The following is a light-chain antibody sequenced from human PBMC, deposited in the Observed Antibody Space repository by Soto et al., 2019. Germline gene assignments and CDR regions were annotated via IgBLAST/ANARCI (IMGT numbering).Light chain of an antibody. CDR1: SSVVGSYNL. CDR3: CSYAGSSTVV. J-gene: IGLJ1*01. V-gene: IGLV2-23*02. Sequence: QSVLTQPASVSGSPGQSITISCTGTSSVVGSYNLVSWYQQHPGEAPKVMIYEVSKRPSGVSNRFSGSKSGNTASLTISGLQAEDEADYYCCSYAGSSTVVFGTGTKVTVL. CDR2: EVS.